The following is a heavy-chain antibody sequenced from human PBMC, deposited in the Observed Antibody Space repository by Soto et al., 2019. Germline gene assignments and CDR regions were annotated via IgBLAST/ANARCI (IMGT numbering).Heavy chain of an antibody. V-gene: IGHV4-39*01. CDR1: GRTCNIKADF. J-gene: IGHJ4*02. CDR3: VKRSLLSAPT. Sequence: SETLSLTCTVSGRTCNIKADFWYGAWIRKPPGKGLEWIASIDNGGNTHYNAPLKSRVIISADTSKNQCSLSLNSVTAADTAVYYCVKRSLLSAPTWGQGLQVT. D-gene: IGHD1-26*01. CDR2: IDNGGNT.